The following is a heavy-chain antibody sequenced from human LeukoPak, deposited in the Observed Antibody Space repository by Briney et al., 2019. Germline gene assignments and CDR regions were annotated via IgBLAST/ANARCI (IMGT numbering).Heavy chain of an antibody. CDR1: GGSISSYY. D-gene: IGHD1-14*01. CDR3: ARVYSRHFDY. Sequence: SETLSLTCTVSGGSISSYYWSWLRQPPGKGLEWIGYIYYSGSTNYNPSLKSRVTISVDTSKNQSSLKLTSVTAADTAVYYCARVYSRHFDYWGQGTLVTVSS. J-gene: IGHJ4*02. V-gene: IGHV4-59*01. CDR2: IYYSGST.